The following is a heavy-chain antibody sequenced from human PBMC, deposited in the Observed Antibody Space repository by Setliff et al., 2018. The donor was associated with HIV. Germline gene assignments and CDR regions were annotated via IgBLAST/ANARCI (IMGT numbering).Heavy chain of an antibody. CDR1: GGTFSSYA. CDR3: ARGRYCSGGSCYGPYYY. J-gene: IGHJ4*02. D-gene: IGHD2-15*01. CDR2: INAGNDNT. V-gene: IGHV1-2*02. Sequence: GASVKVSCKASGGTFSSYAISWVRQAPGQRLEWMGYINAGNDNTRYSQKFQGRVTMTRDTSISTAYMELSRLRSDDTAVYYCARGRYCSGGSCYGPYYYWGQGTLVTVSS.